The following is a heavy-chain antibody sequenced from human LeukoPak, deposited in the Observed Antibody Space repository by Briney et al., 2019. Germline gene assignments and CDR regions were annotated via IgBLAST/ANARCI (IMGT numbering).Heavy chain of an antibody. CDR3: ARVRGYLFDY. CDR2: IYYSGST. J-gene: IGHJ4*02. V-gene: IGHV4-61*05. D-gene: IGHD3-22*01. CDR1: GGSISSSSYY. Sequence: SETLSLACTVSGGSISSSSYYWGWIRQPPGKGLEWIGYIYYSGSTNYNPSLKSRVTISVDTSKNQFSLKLNSVTAADTAVYYFARVRGYLFDYWGQGTLVTVSS.